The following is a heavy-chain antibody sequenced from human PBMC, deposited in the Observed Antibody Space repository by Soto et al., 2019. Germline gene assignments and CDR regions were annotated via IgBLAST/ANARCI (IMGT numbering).Heavy chain of an antibody. CDR2: IWYDGSNK. D-gene: IGHD5-12*01. Sequence: SLRLSCAASGFTFSSYGMHWVRQAPGKGPEWVAVIWYDGSNKYYADSVKGRLTISRDNSKNTLYLQMNSLRAEDTAVYYCARDFRSGYDPSGYYYGMDVWGQGTTVTVSS. J-gene: IGHJ6*02. V-gene: IGHV3-33*08. CDR1: GFTFSSYG. CDR3: ARDFRSGYDPSGYYYGMDV.